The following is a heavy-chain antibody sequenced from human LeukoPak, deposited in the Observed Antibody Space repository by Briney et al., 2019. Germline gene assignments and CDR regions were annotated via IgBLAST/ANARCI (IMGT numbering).Heavy chain of an antibody. J-gene: IGHJ3*02. D-gene: IGHD3-22*01. CDR3: ARVQYYDSSGYYTWGGFDI. Sequence: PGGSLRLSCAASGFTFSSYSMNWVRQAPGKGLEWVTYISSRSRTIYYADSVKGRFTISRDNAKNSLYLQINGLRAEDTAVYFCARVQYYDSSGYYTWGGFDIWGQGTMVTVSS. CDR1: GFTFSSYS. V-gene: IGHV3-48*01. CDR2: ISSRSRTI.